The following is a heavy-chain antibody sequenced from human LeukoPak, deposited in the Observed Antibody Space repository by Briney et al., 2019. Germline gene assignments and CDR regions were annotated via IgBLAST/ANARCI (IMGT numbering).Heavy chain of an antibody. CDR3: ARAHYDSGPYSFDY. Sequence: GGSLRLSCAASGLTFSSYSMNWVRQAPGKGLEWVSSISSTSGYIYYADSVKGRFTISRDNAKNSLYLQMNSLRAEDTAVYYCARAHYDSGPYSFDYWGQGTLVTVSS. J-gene: IGHJ4*02. V-gene: IGHV3-21*01. CDR1: GLTFSSYS. CDR2: ISSTSGYI. D-gene: IGHD3-16*01.